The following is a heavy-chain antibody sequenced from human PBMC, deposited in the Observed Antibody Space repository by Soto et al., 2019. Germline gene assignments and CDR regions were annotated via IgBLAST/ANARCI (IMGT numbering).Heavy chain of an antibody. CDR3: ARDLDIAMGYYYYYGMDV. Sequence: GGSLRLSCAASGFTFSSYGMHWVRQAPGKGLEWVAVIWHDGSKKYYADSVKGRFTISRDNSENTQYLQMNSLRVDDTAVYFCARDLDIAMGYYYYYGMDVWGQGTTVTGS. D-gene: IGHD5-18*01. J-gene: IGHJ6*02. V-gene: IGHV3-33*01. CDR2: IWHDGSKK. CDR1: GFTFSSYG.